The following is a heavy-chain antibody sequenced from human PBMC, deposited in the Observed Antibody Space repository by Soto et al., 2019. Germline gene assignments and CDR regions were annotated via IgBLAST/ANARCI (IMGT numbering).Heavy chain of an antibody. Sequence: GSLRLSCAASGFTFSSYAMSWVRQAPGKGLEWVSAISGSGGSTYYADSVKGRFAISRDNSKNTLYLQMNSLRAEDTAVYYCAKCFFVDYGDYVSDYWGQGTLVTVSS. CDR3: AKCFFVDYGDYVSDY. CDR2: ISGSGGST. CDR1: GFTFSSYA. J-gene: IGHJ4*02. V-gene: IGHV3-23*01. D-gene: IGHD4-17*01.